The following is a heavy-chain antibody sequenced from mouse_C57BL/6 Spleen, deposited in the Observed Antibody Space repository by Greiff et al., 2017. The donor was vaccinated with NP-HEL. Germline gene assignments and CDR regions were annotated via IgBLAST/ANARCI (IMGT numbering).Heavy chain of an antibody. CDR2: INPSSGYT. J-gene: IGHJ4*01. CDR1: GYTFTSYW. Sequence: VHLVESGAELAKPGASVKLSCKASGYTFTSYWMHWVKQRPGQGLEWIGYINPSSGYTKYNQKFKDKATLTADKSSSTAYMQLSSLTYEDSAVYYCARTYDYPYYAMDYWGQGTSVTVSS. D-gene: IGHD2-4*01. CDR3: ARTYDYPYYAMDY. V-gene: IGHV1-7*01.